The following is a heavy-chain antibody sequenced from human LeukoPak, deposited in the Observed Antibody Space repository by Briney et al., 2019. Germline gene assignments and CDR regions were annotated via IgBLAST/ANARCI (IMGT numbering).Heavy chain of an antibody. CDR3: AKEESAGTEPDY. J-gene: IGHJ4*02. CDR1: GFTFSDYG. D-gene: IGHD3/OR15-3a*01. CDR2: IRFDGSDK. V-gene: IGHV3-30*02. Sequence: GGSLRLSCAASGFTFSDYGMHWVRHPPGKGLERVAFIRFDGSDKFYADSVKGRFTISRDNSKNTIYLQMNSLRGEDTAVYYCAKEESAGTEPDYWGQGTLVTVSS.